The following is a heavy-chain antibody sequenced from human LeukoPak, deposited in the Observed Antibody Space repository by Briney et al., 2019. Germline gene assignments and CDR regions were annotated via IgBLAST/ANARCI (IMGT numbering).Heavy chain of an antibody. CDR2: INPSGGST. D-gene: IGHD4-17*01. CDR1: GYTFTSYY. V-gene: IGHV1-46*01. Sequence: ASVKVSCKASGYTFTSYYMHWVRQAPGQGLEWMGIINPSGGSTSYAQKFQGRVTMTRDTSTSTVYMELSSLRSEDTAVYYCARGLNDYGDHVIFYGMDVWGQGTTVTVSS. CDR3: ARGLNDYGDHVIFYGMDV. J-gene: IGHJ6*02.